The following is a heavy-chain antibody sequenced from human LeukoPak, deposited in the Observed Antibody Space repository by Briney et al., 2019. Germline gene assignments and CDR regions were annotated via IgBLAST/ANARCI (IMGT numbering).Heavy chain of an antibody. D-gene: IGHD3-22*01. V-gene: IGHV4-34*01. CDR1: GGPFTGYY. Sequence: SETLSLTCAVYGGPFTGYYWSWIRQSPDKRLEWIGEIDHRGSTNYNSSLKSRLTISADTSKNQFSLHLSSVTAADTPVYYCAKVYSSSPQDAFDVWGQGTMVTVSS. CDR2: IDHRGST. CDR3: AKVYSSSPQDAFDV. J-gene: IGHJ3*01.